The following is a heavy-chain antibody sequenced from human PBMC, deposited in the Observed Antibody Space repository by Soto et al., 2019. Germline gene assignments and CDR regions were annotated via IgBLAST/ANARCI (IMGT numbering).Heavy chain of an antibody. CDR1: GASISSTSSGDW. CDR2: IHHSGST. Sequence: QVQLQESGPGLVKPSGTLSLTCTVSGASISSTSSGDWWSWVRQPPGKGLEWIGEIHHSGSTNYNPSLKSRVSMSVDKSKNQFVLRLNSVTGADTAVYYCAKMVGAALVDYWGQGTLVTVSS. V-gene: IGHV4-4*02. CDR3: AKMVGAALVDY. D-gene: IGHD2-15*01. J-gene: IGHJ4*02.